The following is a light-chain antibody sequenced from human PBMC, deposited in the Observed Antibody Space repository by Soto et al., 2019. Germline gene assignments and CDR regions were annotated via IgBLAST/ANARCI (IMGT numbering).Light chain of an antibody. CDR2: EVS. Sequence: QSALTQPASVSGSPGQSITISCTGTSSDVGAYNFVSWYQQHPGKAPKLMIYEVSDRPSGVSNRFSGSKSGNTASLTISRLQAEDEADYYCSSYTRSTTLVFGGGTKLTVL. CDR3: SSYTRSTTLV. V-gene: IGLV2-14*01. CDR1: SSDVGAYNF. J-gene: IGLJ3*02.